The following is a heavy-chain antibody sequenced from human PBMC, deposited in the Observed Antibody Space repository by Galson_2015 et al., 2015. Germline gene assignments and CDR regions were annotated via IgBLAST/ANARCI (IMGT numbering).Heavy chain of an antibody. CDR3: ARELAASIFGAVDIHRGGWFDP. J-gene: IGHJ5*02. V-gene: IGHV1-69*13. CDR1: GGTFSSYA. D-gene: IGHD3-3*01. CDR2: IIPIFGTA. Sequence: SVKVSCKASGGTFSSYAISWVRQAPGQGLEWMGGIIPIFGTANYAQKFQGRVTITADESTSTAYMELSSLRSEDTAVYYCARELAASIFGAVDIHRGGWFDPWGQGTLVTVSS.